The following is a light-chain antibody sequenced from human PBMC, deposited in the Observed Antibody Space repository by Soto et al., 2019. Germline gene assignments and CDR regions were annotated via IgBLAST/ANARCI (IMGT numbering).Light chain of an antibody. J-gene: IGKJ3*01. CDR3: QQRATCPPFT. V-gene: IGKV3-11*01. CDR2: DAS. CDR1: QTVRTY. Sequence: EIVLTQSPATLSLSPGDRATLSCRASQTVRTYLGWYQQKPGQAPRLLIYDASNRATGIPARFSGSGSGTDFTLIIISLEPEEVAVYYCQQRATCPPFTFGQGTKLDLK.